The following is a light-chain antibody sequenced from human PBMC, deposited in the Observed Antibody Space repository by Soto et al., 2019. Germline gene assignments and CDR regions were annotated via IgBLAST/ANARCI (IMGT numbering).Light chain of an antibody. CDR1: SSNIGSNY. V-gene: IGLV1-47*01. Sequence: QSVLTQPPSASGTPGQRVTISCSGSSSNIGSNYVYWYQQLPGTAPKLLIYRNNQRPSGVPDRFSGSKSGTSASLAISGLRSEDEDDYYCAAWDDSLSGGWVFGGGTKLTVL. CDR3: AAWDDSLSGGWV. CDR2: RNN. J-gene: IGLJ3*02.